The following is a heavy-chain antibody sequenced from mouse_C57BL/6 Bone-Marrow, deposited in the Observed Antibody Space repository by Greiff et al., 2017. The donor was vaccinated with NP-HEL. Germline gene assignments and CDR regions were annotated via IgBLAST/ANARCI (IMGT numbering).Heavy chain of an antibody. V-gene: IGHV1-55*01. CDR1: GYTFTSYW. J-gene: IGHJ2*01. CDR3: ARITTVVATGDY. D-gene: IGHD1-1*01. Sequence: QVQLQQSGAELVKPGASVKMSCKASGYTFTSYWITWVKQRPGQGLEWIGDIYPGSGSTNYNEKFKSKATLTVDTSSSTAYMQLSSLTSEDSAVYYCARITTVVATGDYWGQGTTLTVSS. CDR2: IYPGSGST.